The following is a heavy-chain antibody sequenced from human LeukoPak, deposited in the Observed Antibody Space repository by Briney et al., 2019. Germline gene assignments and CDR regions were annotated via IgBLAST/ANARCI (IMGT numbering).Heavy chain of an antibody. CDR3: ATKQWLAPPPDS. CDR1: GFTSSKYW. D-gene: IGHD6-19*01. CDR2: INTDGTVT. V-gene: IGHV3-74*01. Sequence: GGSLRLSCAASGFTSSKYWMLWVRQAPGKGLESVSRINTDGTVTTYADSVKGRFTVSRDNADNTMFLQMNSVRDEDTAVYYCATKQWLAPPPDSWGQGTPVTVSS. J-gene: IGHJ4*02.